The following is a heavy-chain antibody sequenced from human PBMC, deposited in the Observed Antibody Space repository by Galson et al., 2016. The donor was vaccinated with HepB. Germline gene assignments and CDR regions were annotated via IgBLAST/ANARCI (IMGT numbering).Heavy chain of an antibody. J-gene: IGHJ6*02. CDR2: IFWDDDR. V-gene: IGHV2-5*04. CDR3: VRKNWNYDSVRDYGLDV. D-gene: IGHD1-7*01. Sequence: PALVKPTQTLTLTCSFSGFSLNTEGVGVGWVRQSPGKALEWLGVIFWDDDRRYRSLLKSRLTFTKDTSKNQVVLRMINMDPVDTGTYYCVRKNWNYDSVRDYGLDVWGQGVTVTVS. CDR1: GFSLNTEGVG.